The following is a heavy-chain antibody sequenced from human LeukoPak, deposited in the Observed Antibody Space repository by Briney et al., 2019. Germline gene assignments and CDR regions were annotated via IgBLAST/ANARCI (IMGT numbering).Heavy chain of an antibody. V-gene: IGHV1-8*02. Sequence: ASVKVSCKASGYTFTGYYMHWVRQAPGQGLEWMGWMNPKTDNTEYAQKFQGRVTLTWTTSISTAYMELSSLKSEDTAVYYCARGRPPDYWGQGTLVTVSS. J-gene: IGHJ4*02. CDR1: GYTFTGYY. CDR3: ARGRPPDY. CDR2: MNPKTDNT.